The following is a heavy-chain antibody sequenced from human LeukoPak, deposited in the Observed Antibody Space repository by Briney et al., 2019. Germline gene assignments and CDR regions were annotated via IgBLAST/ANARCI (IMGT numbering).Heavy chain of an antibody. CDR2: IYPGDSDT. Sequence: GESLKISCKGSGYSFTSYWIGWVRQMPGKGLEWMGIIYPGDSDTRYSPSFQGQVTISADKSISTAYLQWSSPKASDTAMYYCARNRRRSTRPPSNYFDYWGQGTLVTVSS. V-gene: IGHV5-51*01. J-gene: IGHJ4*02. CDR3: ARNRRRSTRPPSNYFDY. D-gene: IGHD2/OR15-2a*01. CDR1: GYSFTSYW.